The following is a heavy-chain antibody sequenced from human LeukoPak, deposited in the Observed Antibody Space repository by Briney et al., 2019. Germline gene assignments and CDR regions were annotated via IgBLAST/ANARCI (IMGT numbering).Heavy chain of an antibody. CDR1: GFTLSSYS. D-gene: IGHD5-24*01. CDR3: ARDRGGRWLQVYYFDY. Sequence: GGSLRLSCAASGFTLSSYSMNWVRQAPGKGLEWVSYISSSSTHIYYADSVEGRFTISRDNSKNTLYLRVNSLRAEDTAMYYCARDRGGRWLQVYYFDYWGQGTLVTVSS. J-gene: IGHJ4*02. V-gene: IGHV3-21*04. CDR2: ISSSSTHI.